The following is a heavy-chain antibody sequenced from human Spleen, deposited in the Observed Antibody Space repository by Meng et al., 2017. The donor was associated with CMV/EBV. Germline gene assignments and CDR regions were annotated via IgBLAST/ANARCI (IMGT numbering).Heavy chain of an antibody. J-gene: IGHJ4*02. CDR1: GYTFTGYY. CDR2: VIPMLGIT. Sequence: SVKVSCKASGYTFTGYYMNWVRQAPGQGLEWMGWVIPMLGITNYAQKFQGRVTITADKSTSTAYMELSSLRSDDTAVYYCAADFSGGVVFDYWGQGTLVTVSS. D-gene: IGHD3-10*01. V-gene: IGHV1-69*10. CDR3: AADFSGGVVFDY.